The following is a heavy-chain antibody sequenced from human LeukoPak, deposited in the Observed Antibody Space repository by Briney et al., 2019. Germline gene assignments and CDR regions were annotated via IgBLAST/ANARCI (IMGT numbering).Heavy chain of an antibody. D-gene: IGHD1-26*01. CDR3: ARADLSGSYFHPHFLDY. Sequence: GRSLRLSCAVSGFTFDDYAMHWVRQVPGKGLEWVSGINWNSDSIGYADSVKGRFTTSRDNAKNSLYLQMNSLRAEDTAMYYCARADLSGSYFHPHFLDYWGQGTLVTVSS. J-gene: IGHJ4*02. CDR2: INWNSDSI. CDR1: GFTFDDYA. V-gene: IGHV3-9*01.